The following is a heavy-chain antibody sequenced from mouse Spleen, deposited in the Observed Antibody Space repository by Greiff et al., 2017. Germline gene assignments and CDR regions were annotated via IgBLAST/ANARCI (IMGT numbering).Heavy chain of an antibody. CDR3: ARSTMAHYYAMDY. J-gene: IGHJ4*01. Sequence: EVQLQQSGPELVKPGASVKISCKASGYSFTGYYMHWVKQSHVKSLEWIGRINPYNGATSYNQNFKDKASLTVDKSSSTAYMELHSLTSEDSAVYYCARSTMAHYYAMDYWGQGTSVTVSS. CDR2: INPYNGAT. CDR1: GYSFTGYY. V-gene: IGHV1-31*01. D-gene: IGHD2-1*01.